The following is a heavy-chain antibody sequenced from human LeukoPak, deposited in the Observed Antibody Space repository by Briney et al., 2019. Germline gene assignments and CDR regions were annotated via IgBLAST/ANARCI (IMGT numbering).Heavy chain of an antibody. V-gene: IGHV1-24*01. J-gene: IGHJ5*02. Sequence: GASVKVSCKVSGYTLTELSMHWVRQAPGKGLEWMGGFDPEDGETIYAQKFQGRVTMTEGTSTDTAYMELSSLRSEDTAVYYCATYSGYSSSWPNWFDPWGQGTLVTVSS. CDR3: ATYSGYSSSWPNWFDP. CDR2: FDPEDGET. CDR1: GYTLTELS. D-gene: IGHD6-13*01.